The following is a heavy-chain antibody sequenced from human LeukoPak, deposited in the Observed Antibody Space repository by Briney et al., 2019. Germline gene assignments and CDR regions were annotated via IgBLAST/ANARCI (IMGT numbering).Heavy chain of an antibody. D-gene: IGHD3-10*01. CDR2: IYSGGNA. CDR1: GFNVSNHY. J-gene: IGHJ2*01. V-gene: IGHV3-66*01. Sequence: GGSLRLSCGASGFNVSNHYMSWVRQAPGKGLEWVSIIYSGGNAHHADSVKGRFNLSRDESNHTLYLHMNSLRAEDTAVYFCARDQAYYGSGSYSWYFDLWGRGTLVTVSS. CDR3: ARDQAYYGSGSYSWYFDL.